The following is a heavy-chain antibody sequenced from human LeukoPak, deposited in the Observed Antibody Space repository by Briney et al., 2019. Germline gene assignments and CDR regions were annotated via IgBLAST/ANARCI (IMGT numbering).Heavy chain of an antibody. CDR2: IYYSGST. V-gene: IGHV4-59*08. Sequence: PSETLSLTYTVSGGSISSYYWSWIRQPPGKGLEWIGFIYYSGSTNYNPSLKSRVTISIDTSRNQFSLKLNSVTAADTAVYYCARRYQLGYAFDIWGQGTMVTVSS. CDR3: ARRYQLGYAFDI. CDR1: GGSISSYY. J-gene: IGHJ3*02. D-gene: IGHD2-2*01.